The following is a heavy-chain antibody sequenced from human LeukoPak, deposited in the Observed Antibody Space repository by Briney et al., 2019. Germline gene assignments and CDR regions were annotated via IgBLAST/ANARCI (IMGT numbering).Heavy chain of an antibody. CDR2: IYYSGST. CDR3: ARAHSIVVVPAAIKWRYFYFDY. J-gene: IGHJ4*02. D-gene: IGHD2-2*01. V-gene: IGHV4-34*09. Sequence: SETLSLTCAVYGGSFSGYYWSWIRQPPGKGLEWIGYIYYSGSTYYNPSLKSRVTISVDTSKNQFSLKLSSVTAADTAVYYCARAHSIVVVPAAIKWRYFYFDYWGQGTLVTVSS. CDR1: GGSFSGYY.